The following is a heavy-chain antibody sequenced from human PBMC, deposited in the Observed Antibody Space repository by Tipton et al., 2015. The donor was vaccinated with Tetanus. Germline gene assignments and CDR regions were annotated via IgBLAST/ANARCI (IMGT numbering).Heavy chain of an antibody. CDR3: ARGRRGYYQYFDY. Sequence: TLSLTCTVSGGSISSGGYYWSWIRQHPGKGLEWIGYIYYSGSTNYNPSLKSRVTISVDTSKNQFSLKLSSVTAADTAVYYCARGRRGYYQYFDYWGQGTLVTVSS. V-gene: IGHV4-31*03. J-gene: IGHJ4*02. CDR2: IYYSGST. D-gene: IGHD3-22*01. CDR1: GGSISSGGYY.